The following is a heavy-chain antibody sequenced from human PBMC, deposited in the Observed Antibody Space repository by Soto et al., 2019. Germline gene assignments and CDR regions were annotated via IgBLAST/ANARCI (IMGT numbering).Heavy chain of an antibody. J-gene: IGHJ4*02. CDR2: IGASGGST. Sequence: GGSLRLSCAASGFTFSSYAMSWVRQAPGKGLEWVSGIGASGGSTYYADSVKGRLTISRDNSRNTLYLQMNSLRAEDTAIYYCAKDVQIAVAGTFDYWGQGTLVTVSS. D-gene: IGHD6-13*01. CDR3: AKDVQIAVAGTFDY. CDR1: GFTFSSYA. V-gene: IGHV3-23*01.